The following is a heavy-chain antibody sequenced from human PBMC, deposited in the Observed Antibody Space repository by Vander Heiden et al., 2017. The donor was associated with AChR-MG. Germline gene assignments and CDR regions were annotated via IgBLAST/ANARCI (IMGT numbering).Heavy chain of an antibody. CDR2: TLYSGTT. D-gene: IGHD2-21*02. CDR3: ARAFRVPAIPGYFDN. Sequence: QVQLQESGPGLVKPSETLSLTCTVYGGTISGYYWSWIRQPPGKGLGWFGCTLYSGTTTNTPSLKGGSTLSVDPSKTRFPLKLGSVTAADTALYYGARAFRVPAIPGYFDNWGQGTWSPS. V-gene: IGHV4-59*01. CDR1: GGTISGYY. J-gene: IGHJ4*02.